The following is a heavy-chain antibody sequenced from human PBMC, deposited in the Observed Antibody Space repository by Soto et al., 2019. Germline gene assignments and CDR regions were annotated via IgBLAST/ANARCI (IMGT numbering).Heavy chain of an antibody. CDR3: ARRYSISWYKVGYYYYGMDV. V-gene: IGHV1-8*01. J-gene: IGHJ6*02. Sequence: GASVKVSCKASGYTFTSYDINWVRQATGQGLECMGWMNPNSGNTGYAQKFQGRVTMTRNTSISTAYMELSSLRSEDTAVYYCARRYSISWYKVGYYYYGMDVWGQGTTVTVSS. CDR1: GYTFTSYD. D-gene: IGHD6-13*01. CDR2: MNPNSGNT.